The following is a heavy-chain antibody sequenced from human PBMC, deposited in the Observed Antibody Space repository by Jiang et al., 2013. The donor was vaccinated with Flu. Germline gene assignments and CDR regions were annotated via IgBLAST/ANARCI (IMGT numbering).Heavy chain of an antibody. CDR1: GYTFTSYA. CDR2: INAGNGNT. J-gene: IGHJ2*01. CDR3: ARAFAAGDWYFDL. Sequence: GAEVKKPGASVKVSCKASGYTFTSYAMHWVRQAPGQRLEWMGWINAGNGNTKYSQKFQGRVTITRDTSTSTAYMELSSLRSEDTAVYYCARAFAAGDWYFDLWGRGTLVTVSS. V-gene: IGHV1-3*01. D-gene: IGHD6-13*01.